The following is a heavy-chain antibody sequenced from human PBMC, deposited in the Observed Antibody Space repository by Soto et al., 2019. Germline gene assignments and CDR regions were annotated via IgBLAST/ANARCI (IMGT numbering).Heavy chain of an antibody. CDR3: ARVEAVAGLYNYRGLDV. D-gene: IGHD6-19*01. J-gene: IGHJ6*02. V-gene: IGHV1-69*12. CDR1: GGTFSNYA. Sequence: QVQLVQSGAEVKKPGSSVKVSCKVSGGTFSNYAIDWVRLAPGHGLEWMGGIVPSFGTTYYTQKSQGRATIIADDSTTTAYLEMSSLRSEDTAIYYCARVEAVAGLYNYRGLDVWGQGTAVTVSS. CDR2: IVPSFGTT.